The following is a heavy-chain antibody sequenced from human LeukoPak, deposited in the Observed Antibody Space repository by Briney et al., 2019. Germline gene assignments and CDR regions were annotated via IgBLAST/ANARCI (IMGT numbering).Heavy chain of an antibody. CDR3: TKDYSGWSRDY. V-gene: IGHV4-39*02. Sequence: SETLSLTCTVSGGSISSSSYYWGWIRQPPGKGLEWIGSFCYSGNTYYNPSLKSRVTLSVDTSKNQFSLGLSSMTAADTAVYYCTKDYSGWSRDYWGQGTLVTVSS. J-gene: IGHJ4*02. CDR2: FCYSGNT. CDR1: GGSISSSSYY. D-gene: IGHD6-19*01.